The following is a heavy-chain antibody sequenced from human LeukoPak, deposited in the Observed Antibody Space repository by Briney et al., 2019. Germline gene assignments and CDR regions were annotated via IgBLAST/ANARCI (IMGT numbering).Heavy chain of an antibody. CDR1: GGSISSYY. V-gene: IGHV4-59*08. D-gene: IGHD6-13*01. J-gene: IGHJ4*02. CDR3: ARAYSSSWSSPTYYFDY. CDR2: IYYSGST. Sequence: SETLSLTCTVSGGSISSYYWSWIRQPPGKGLEWIGYIYYSGSTNYNPSLKSRVTISVDTSKNQFSLKLSSVTAADTAVYYCARAYSSSWSSPTYYFDYWGQGTLVTVSS.